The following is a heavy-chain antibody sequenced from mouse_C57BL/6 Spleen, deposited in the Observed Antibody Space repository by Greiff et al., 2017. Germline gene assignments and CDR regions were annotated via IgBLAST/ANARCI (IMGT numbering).Heavy chain of an antibody. CDR2: IDPNSGGT. CDR3: ARAPLWYYGSSVFAY. Sequence: VQLQQPGAELVKPGASVKLSCKASGYTFTSYWMHWVKQRPGRGLEWIGRIDPNSGGTKYNEKFKSKATLTVDKPSSTAYMQLSSLTSADSAVYYCARAPLWYYGSSVFAYWGQGTLVTVSA. CDR1: GYTFTSYW. J-gene: IGHJ3*01. D-gene: IGHD1-1*01. V-gene: IGHV1-72*01.